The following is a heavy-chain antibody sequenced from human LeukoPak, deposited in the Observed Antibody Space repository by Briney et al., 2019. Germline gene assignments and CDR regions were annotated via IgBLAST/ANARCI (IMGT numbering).Heavy chain of an antibody. V-gene: IGHV4-31*03. Sequence: PSETLSLTCTVSGGSISSGGFYWSWIRQHPGKGLEWIGYIYYSGSTYYNPSLKSRVTISVDTSKNQFSLKLSSVTAADTAVYYCARGDTVINFDYWGQGTLVTVSS. CDR3: ARGDTVINFDY. J-gene: IGHJ4*02. D-gene: IGHD4-17*01. CDR1: GGSISSGGFY. CDR2: IYYSGST.